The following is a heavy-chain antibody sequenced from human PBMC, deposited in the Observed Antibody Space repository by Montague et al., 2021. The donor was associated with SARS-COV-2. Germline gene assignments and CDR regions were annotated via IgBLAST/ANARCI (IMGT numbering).Heavy chain of an antibody. Sequence: ETLPLTCAVYGGSISSYYWSWIRQPPGKGLEWIGYIYYSGSTNYNPSLTSRVTISVDTSKNQFSLKLSSVTAADTAVYYCARYTRQIRLIVFDYGMDVWGQGTTVTVSS. CDR1: GGSISSYY. V-gene: IGHV4-59*01. J-gene: IGHJ6*02. D-gene: IGHD4-17*01. CDR2: IYYSGST. CDR3: ARYTRQIRLIVFDYGMDV.